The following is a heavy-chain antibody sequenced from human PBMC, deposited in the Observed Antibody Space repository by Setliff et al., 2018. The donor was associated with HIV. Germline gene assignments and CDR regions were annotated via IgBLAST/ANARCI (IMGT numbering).Heavy chain of an antibody. CDR2: ISSSSSTI. V-gene: IGHV3-48*01. Sequence: GGSLRLSCAASGFSFNFYWMHWVRQVPGKGLVWVSRISSSSSTIYYADSVKGRFTISRDNSKNTLFLQMNSLRAEDTAVYYCAKSRDYQLLHYYGVDVWGQGTTVTVSS. CDR1: GFSFNFYW. CDR3: AKSRDYQLLHYYGVDV. D-gene: IGHD2-2*01. J-gene: IGHJ6*02.